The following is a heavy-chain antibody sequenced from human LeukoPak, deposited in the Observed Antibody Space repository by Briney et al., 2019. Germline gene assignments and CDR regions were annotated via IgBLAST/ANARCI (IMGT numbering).Heavy chain of an antibody. V-gene: IGHV4-34*01. CDR2: INHSGST. CDR3: ARGEVVVVPAANYYYYYMDV. D-gene: IGHD2-2*01. Sequence: SSETLSLTCAVYGGSFSGYYWSWIRQPPGKGLEWIGEINHSGSTNYNPPLKSRVTISVDTSKNQFSLKLSSVTAADTAVYYCARGEVVVVPAANYYYYYMDVWGKGTTVTVSS. CDR1: GGSFSGYY. J-gene: IGHJ6*03.